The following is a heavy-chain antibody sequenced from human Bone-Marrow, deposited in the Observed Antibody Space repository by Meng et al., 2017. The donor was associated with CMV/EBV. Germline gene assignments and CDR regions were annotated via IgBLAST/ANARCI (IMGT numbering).Heavy chain of an antibody. J-gene: IGHJ4*02. Sequence: SGWGGAPPGRSLRLSCAASGFTFRSYAMHWVRQAPGKGLEWVAVISYDGSNKYYADSVKGRFTISRDNSKNTLYLQMNSLRAEDTAVYYCARDRGYYYGSGTPVGYWGQGTLVTVSS. V-gene: IGHV3-30-3*01. D-gene: IGHD3-10*01. CDR2: ISYDGSNK. CDR1: GFTFRSYA. CDR3: ARDRGYYYGSGTPVGY.